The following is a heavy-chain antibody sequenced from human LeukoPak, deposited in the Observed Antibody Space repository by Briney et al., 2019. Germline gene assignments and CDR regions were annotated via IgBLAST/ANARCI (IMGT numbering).Heavy chain of an antibody. CDR1: GGSISSGGYY. CDR2: IYYNGST. Sequence: PSETLSLTCTVSGGSISSGGYYWSWIRQHPGKGLEWIGYIYYNGSTYYNPSLKSRVTISVDTSKNQFSLKLSSVTAADTAVYYCAGIAAAGPRRDYWGQGTLVTVSS. D-gene: IGHD6-13*01. CDR3: AGIAAAGPRRDY. V-gene: IGHV4-31*03. J-gene: IGHJ4*02.